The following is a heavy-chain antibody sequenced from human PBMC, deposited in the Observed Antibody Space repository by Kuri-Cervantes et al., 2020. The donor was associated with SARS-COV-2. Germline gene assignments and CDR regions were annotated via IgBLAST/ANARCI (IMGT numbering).Heavy chain of an antibody. D-gene: IGHD1-26*01. J-gene: IGHJ4*02. V-gene: IGHV3-21*01. CDR2: ISSSYI. CDR1: GFTFSSYS. Sequence: GESLKISCAASGFTFSSYSMNWVRQAPGKGLEWVSSISSSYIYYADSVKGRFTISRDNAKDSLYLQMNSLRAEDTAVYYCATTLAGARNYWGQGTLVTVSS. CDR3: ATTLAGARNY.